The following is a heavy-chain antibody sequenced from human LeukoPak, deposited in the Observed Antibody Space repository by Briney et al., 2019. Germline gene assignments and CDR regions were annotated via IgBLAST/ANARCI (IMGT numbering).Heavy chain of an antibody. CDR1: GYSISSGDDY. Sequence: PSQTLSLTCTVSGYSISSGDDYWSWIRQPPGKGLEWIGYVYYSGSTYYHPSLESRVTISVDTSKNQFSLKLNSVTAADTAVYYCARQAWYGESYFDYWGQGTLVTVSS. V-gene: IGHV4-30-4*01. D-gene: IGHD3-10*01. CDR2: VYYSGST. CDR3: ARQAWYGESYFDY. J-gene: IGHJ4*02.